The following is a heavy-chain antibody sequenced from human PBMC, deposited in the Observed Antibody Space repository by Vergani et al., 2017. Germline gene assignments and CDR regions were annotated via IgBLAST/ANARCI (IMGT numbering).Heavy chain of an antibody. V-gene: IGHV3-21*05. J-gene: IGHJ3*01. Sequence: EVQLVESGGGLVKPGGSLRLSCVVSGFDFSSYIMNWVRQAPGKGLEWVSFVSTGTKSQSYAESVKGRFTISSDSAKNSLYLQMDSLRAEDTAVYYCAREYSSTSGRAFDFWGQGTKVTVSS. CDR2: VSTGTKSQ. CDR1: GFDFSSYI. CDR3: AREYSSTSGRAFDF. D-gene: IGHD2-2*01.